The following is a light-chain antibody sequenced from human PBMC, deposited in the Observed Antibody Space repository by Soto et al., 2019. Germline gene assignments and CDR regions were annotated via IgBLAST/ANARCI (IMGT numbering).Light chain of an antibody. V-gene: IGKV3-20*01. J-gene: IGKJ3*01. Sequence: DIVLTQSPATLSLSPGESATLSCKASESVYINSFASYQQKPGQPPRLLIYGASTRATGIPARFSGSGSGTDFVLNINSLEVEDFGVYYCQQYGGSPFTFGPGTRVDIK. CDR3: QQYGGSPFT. CDR1: ESVYINS. CDR2: GAS.